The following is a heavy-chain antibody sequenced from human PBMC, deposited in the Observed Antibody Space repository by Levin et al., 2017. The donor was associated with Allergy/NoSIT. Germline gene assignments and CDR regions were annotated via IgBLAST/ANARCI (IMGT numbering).Heavy chain of an antibody. CDR2: IYYSGNT. CDR3: ARLDRIERDCSGGSCYYFFDY. J-gene: IGHJ4*02. V-gene: IGHV4-39*01. D-gene: IGHD2-15*01. Sequence: NTSETLSLTCTVSGDSVSSSSYYWGWIRQPPGTGLEWIGSIYYSGNTYYDPSLQSRVTISVDTSKSQFSLKLSSVTAADTAVYYCARLDRIERDCSGGSCYYFFDYWGQGTLVTVSS. CDR1: GDSVSSSSYY.